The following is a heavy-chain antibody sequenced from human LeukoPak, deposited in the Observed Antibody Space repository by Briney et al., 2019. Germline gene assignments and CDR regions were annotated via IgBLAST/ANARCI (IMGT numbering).Heavy chain of an antibody. CDR1: GFTFSDYY. CDR2: ISSSTSYK. Sequence: GGSLRLSCAASGFTFSDYYMSWIRQAPGKGLEWVSYISSSTSYKNYVDSVKGRFTISRDNAMNSLFLQMNSLRAEDTAVYYCAREYYDILTGYRTDAFDIWGQGTMVTVSS. J-gene: IGHJ3*02. CDR3: AREYYDILTGYRTDAFDI. D-gene: IGHD3-9*01. V-gene: IGHV3-11*05.